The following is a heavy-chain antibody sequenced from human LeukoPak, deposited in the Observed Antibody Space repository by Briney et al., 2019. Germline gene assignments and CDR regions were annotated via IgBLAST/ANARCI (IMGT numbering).Heavy chain of an antibody. D-gene: IGHD3-22*01. CDR3: ARSFDSSGTYYFDY. Sequence: ASVKVSCKASGYTFTGYYMHWVRQAPGQGLEWMGWINPNSGGTNYAQKFQGRVTMTRDTSISTAYMELSRLRSDDTAVYYCARSFDSSGTYYFDYWGQGTLVTVSS. V-gene: IGHV1-2*02. CDR2: INPNSGGT. J-gene: IGHJ4*02. CDR1: GYTFTGYY.